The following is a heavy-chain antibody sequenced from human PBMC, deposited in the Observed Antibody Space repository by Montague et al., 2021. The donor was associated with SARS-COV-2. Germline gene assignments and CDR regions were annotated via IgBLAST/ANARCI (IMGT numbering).Heavy chain of an antibody. J-gene: IGHJ6*02. V-gene: IGHV6-1*01. D-gene: IGHD1-1*01. CDR1: GDSVSSNSAT. CDR2: TYYRSKWYN. Sequence: CAISGDSVSSNSATWNWVRQSPSRDLEWLGRTYYRSKWYNDYAVSVRGRVTTNPDTSKNQFSLQLNSVTPEDTAIYYCTSGREGNYNVMDVWGQGTTVTVSS. CDR3: TSGREGNYNVMDV.